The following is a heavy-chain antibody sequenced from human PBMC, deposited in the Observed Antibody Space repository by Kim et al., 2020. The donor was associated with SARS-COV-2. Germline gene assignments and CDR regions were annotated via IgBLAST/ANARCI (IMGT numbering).Heavy chain of an antibody. J-gene: IGHJ4*02. CDR2: TYYRSKWYN. CDR1: GDSVSSNSAA. D-gene: IGHD2-2*01. V-gene: IGHV6-1*01. CDR3: ARVIYCSYTRCPRTYYFDY. Sequence: SQTLSLTCAISGDSVSSNSAAWNWIRQSPSRGLEWLGRTYYRSKWYNDYAVSMKSRITFNPDTSKNQFSLQMKSVTPEDTAVYYCARVIYCSYTRCPRTYYFDYWGQGTLVTVSS.